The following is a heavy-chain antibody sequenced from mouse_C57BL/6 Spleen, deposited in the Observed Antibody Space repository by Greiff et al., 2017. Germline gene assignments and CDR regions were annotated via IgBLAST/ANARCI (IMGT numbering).Heavy chain of an antibody. Sequence: VQLQQPGAELVKPGASVKMSCKASGYTFTSYWITWVKQRPGQGLEWIGDIYPGSGSTNYNEKFKSKATLSVDTSPSTAYMQLSSLTSEDSAVFYCARFRYGSSLWYCDVWGTGTTVTVSS. CDR3: ARFRYGSSLWYCDV. D-gene: IGHD1-1*01. J-gene: IGHJ1*03. V-gene: IGHV1-55*01. CDR2: IYPGSGST. CDR1: GYTFTSYW.